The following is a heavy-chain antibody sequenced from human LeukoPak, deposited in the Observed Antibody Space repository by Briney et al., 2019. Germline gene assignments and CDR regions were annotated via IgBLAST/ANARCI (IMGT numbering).Heavy chain of an antibody. J-gene: IGHJ4*02. CDR3: ARDYGGNPYFDY. V-gene: IGHV4-4*07. CDR1: GGSMRSYY. Sequence: PSETLSLTCTVSGGSMRSYYWSWIRQPAGKGLEWIGRIYASGSTNYNPSLMSRVTMSVDTSKNQFSLKLSSVTAADTAVYYCARDYGGNPYFDYWGQGTLVTVSS. CDR2: IYASGST. D-gene: IGHD4-23*01.